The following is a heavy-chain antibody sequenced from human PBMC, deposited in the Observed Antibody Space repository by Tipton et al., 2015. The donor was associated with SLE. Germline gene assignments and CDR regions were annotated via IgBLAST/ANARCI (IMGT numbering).Heavy chain of an antibody. CDR2: IYYSGST. CDR1: GDSISSGGYF. CDR3: ARGPELGSSWDLYWYFDL. Sequence: TLSLTCTVSGDSISSGGYFWSWIRQHPGKGLEWIGYIYYSGSTYYNPSLRSQLTISVDTSKSQFSLKLSSVTAADTAIYYCARGPELGSSWDLYWYFDLWGRGSLVTVSS. V-gene: IGHV4-31*01. D-gene: IGHD6-13*01. J-gene: IGHJ2*01.